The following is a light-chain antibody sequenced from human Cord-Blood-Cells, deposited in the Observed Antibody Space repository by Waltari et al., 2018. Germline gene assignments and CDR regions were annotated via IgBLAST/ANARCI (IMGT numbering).Light chain of an antibody. Sequence: QSALTQPASVSGSPGQSLTISCTGPSSDVGGYNYVSWYQQHPGKAPKLMIYEVSNRPSGVSNRFSGSKSGNTASLTISGLQAEDEADYYCSSYTSSSTLYVFGTGTKVTVL. CDR2: EVS. CDR3: SSYTSSSTLYV. V-gene: IGLV2-14*01. CDR1: SSDVGGYNY. J-gene: IGLJ1*01.